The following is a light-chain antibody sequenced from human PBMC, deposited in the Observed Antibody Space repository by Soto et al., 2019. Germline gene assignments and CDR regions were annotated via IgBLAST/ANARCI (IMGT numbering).Light chain of an antibody. CDR3: QSYDSSNQAV. Sequence: QSVLTQPPSASGFPGQSVTISCTGTSSDVGYYDYVSWYQQHPGKAPKLVIYEVTKRPSGVPDRVSASKSGNTASLTVSGLRAEDEADYYCQSYDSSNQAVFGGGTQLTVL. V-gene: IGLV2-8*01. J-gene: IGLJ7*01. CDR1: SSDVGYYDY. CDR2: EVT.